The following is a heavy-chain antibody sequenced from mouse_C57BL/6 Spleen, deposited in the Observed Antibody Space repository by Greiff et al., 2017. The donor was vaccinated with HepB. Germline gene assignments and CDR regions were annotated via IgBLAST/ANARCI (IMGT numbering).Heavy chain of an antibody. CDR2: IDPSDSYT. D-gene: IGHD2-12*01. V-gene: IGHV1-50*01. Sequence: QVQLQQSGAELVKPGASVKLSCKASGYTFTSYWMQWVKQRPGQGLEWIGEIDPSDSYTNYNQKFKGKATLTVDTSSSTAYMQLSSLTSEDSAVYYCARSAYYIYPDALDYWGQGTSVTVSS. CDR1: GYTFTSYW. J-gene: IGHJ4*01. CDR3: ARSAYYIYPDALDY.